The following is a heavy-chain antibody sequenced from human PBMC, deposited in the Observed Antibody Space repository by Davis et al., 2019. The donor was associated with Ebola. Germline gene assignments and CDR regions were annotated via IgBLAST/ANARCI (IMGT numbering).Heavy chain of an antibody. D-gene: IGHD4-23*01. V-gene: IGHV4-59*12. CDR3: ARGALRWRNWFDP. CDR1: GGSISSYY. CDR2: IYYSGST. J-gene: IGHJ5*02. Sequence: SETLSLTCTVSGGSISSYYWSWIRQPPGKGLEWIGYIYYSGSTNYNPSLKSRVTISVDTSKNQFSLQLNSVTPEDTAVYYCARGALRWRNWFDPWGQGTLVTVSS.